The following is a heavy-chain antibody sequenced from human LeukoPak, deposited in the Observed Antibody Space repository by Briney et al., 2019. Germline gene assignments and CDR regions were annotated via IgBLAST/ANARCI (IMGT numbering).Heavy chain of an antibody. V-gene: IGHV4-34*01. J-gene: IGHJ3*02. CDR2: VNHRGST. CDR1: GGSFSDYY. D-gene: IGHD3-22*01. CDR3: ARGRLMYYDSSGYYYDAFDI. Sequence: SETLSLTCDVYGGSFSDYYWTWIRQPPGKGLEWIGEVNHRGSTNYSPSLKSRVTISVDTDRNQVSLKLSSVTAADTAVYYCARGRLMYYDSSGYYYDAFDIWGQGTMVTVSS.